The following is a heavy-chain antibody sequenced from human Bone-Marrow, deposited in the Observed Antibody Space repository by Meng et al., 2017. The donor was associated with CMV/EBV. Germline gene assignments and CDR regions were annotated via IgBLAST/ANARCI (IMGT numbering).Heavy chain of an antibody. V-gene: IGHV3-15*01. CDR1: GFTFSNAW. CDR3: TTAYSSSWSYYFDY. D-gene: IGHD6-13*01. Sequence: GESLKISCAASGFTFSNAWMSWVRQAPGKGLEWVGRIKSKTDGGTTDYAAPVKGRFTISRDDSKNTLYLQMNSLKTEDTAVYYCTTAYSSSWSYYFDYWGQGTLVTVSS. CDR2: IKSKTDGGTT. J-gene: IGHJ4*02.